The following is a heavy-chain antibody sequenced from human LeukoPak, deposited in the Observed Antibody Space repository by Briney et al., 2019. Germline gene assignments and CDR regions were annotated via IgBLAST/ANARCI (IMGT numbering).Heavy chain of an antibody. CDR2: ISAYNGNT. D-gene: IGHD4-11*01. J-gene: IGHJ5*02. V-gene: IGHV1-18*01. CDR1: GYTFTSYG. CDR3: ARDHDYKRRGAVSS. Sequence: GASVTVSCKASGYTFTSYGISWVRQAPGQGLEWMGWISAYNGNTNYAQKLQGRVTMTTDTSTSTAYMELRSLRSDDTAVYYCARDHDYKRRGAVSSWGQGTLVTVSS.